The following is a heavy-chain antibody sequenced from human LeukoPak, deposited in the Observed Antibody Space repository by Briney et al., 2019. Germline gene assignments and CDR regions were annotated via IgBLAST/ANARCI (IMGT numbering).Heavy chain of an antibody. CDR2: ISAYNGNT. V-gene: IGHV1-18*01. CDR3: ATHSSSWETFDY. CDR1: GYTLTSYG. Sequence: ASVKVSCKASGYTLTSYGISWVRQAPGQGLEWMGWISAYNGNTNYAQKLQGRVTMTTDTSTSTAYMELRSLRSDDTAVYYCATHSSSWETFDYWGQGTLVTVSS. D-gene: IGHD6-13*01. J-gene: IGHJ4*02.